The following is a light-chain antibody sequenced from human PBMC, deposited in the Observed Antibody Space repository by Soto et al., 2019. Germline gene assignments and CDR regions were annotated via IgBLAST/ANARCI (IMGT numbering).Light chain of an antibody. CDR1: SSDVGSYNL. CDR2: EGS. CDR3: SSYAGSSTLYV. Sequence: QSVLTQPASVSGSPGQSITISCTGTSSDVGSYNLVSWYQQHPGKAPKLMIYEGSKRPSGVSNRFSGSKSGNTASLTISGLQAEDEADHYCSSYAGSSTLYVFGTGTKVTVL. V-gene: IGLV2-23*01. J-gene: IGLJ1*01.